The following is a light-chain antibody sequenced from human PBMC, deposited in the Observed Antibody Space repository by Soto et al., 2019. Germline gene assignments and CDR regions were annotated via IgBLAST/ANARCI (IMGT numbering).Light chain of an antibody. V-gene: IGKV3-15*01. Sequence: EIVMTQSPATLSVSPGERATLSCRASQSVSSNLAWYQQKPGQAPRLLIYGALTRATGIPARFSGSGSGTEFTLTISSLQSEDFAVYYCQQYNNWPPYTFGQGTKLEIK. CDR1: QSVSSN. CDR3: QQYNNWPPYT. J-gene: IGKJ2*01. CDR2: GAL.